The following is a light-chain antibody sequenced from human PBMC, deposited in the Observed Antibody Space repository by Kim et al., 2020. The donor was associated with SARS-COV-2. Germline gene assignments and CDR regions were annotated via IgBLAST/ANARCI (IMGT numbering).Light chain of an antibody. V-gene: IGKV1-27*01. CDR2: AAS. J-gene: IGKJ1*01. CDR1: QAINNH. CDR3: QKYYSAPLT. Sequence: ASVGDRVTITCRASQAINNHLAWYQQKPGKVPKLLIYAASTLQSGVPSRFSGSGSGTDFTLTISSLQPEDVATYYCQKYYSAPLTFGQGTKLEIK.